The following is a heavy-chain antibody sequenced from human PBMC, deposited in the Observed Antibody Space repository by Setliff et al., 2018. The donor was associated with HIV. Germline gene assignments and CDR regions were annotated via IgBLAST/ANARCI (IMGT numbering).Heavy chain of an antibody. CDR3: ARGGYHGFGSYGDY. Sequence: ASVKVSCKASGYTFTNYYVHWVRQAPGQGLEWMGILNPSGDSTAYAQKFQGRVTMTRDTSTSTVYMELSSLGSDDTAVYYCARGGYHGFGSYGDYWGQGTLVTVSS. J-gene: IGHJ4*02. V-gene: IGHV1-46*01. CDR2: LNPSGDST. CDR1: GYTFTNYY. D-gene: IGHD3-10*01.